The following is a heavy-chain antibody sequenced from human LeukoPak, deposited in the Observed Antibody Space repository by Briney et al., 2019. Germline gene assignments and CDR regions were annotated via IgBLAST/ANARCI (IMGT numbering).Heavy chain of an antibody. CDR3: AKRIQSAMATGY. CDR1: GFTFSNSA. CDR2: ISGSGGST. Sequence: GGSLRLSCAASGFTFSNSALSWVRQAPGKGLEWVSDISGSGGSTYYADSVKGRFTISRDNSKNTLYLQMNSLRAEDTAVYYCAKRIQSAMATGYRGQGTLVTVSS. V-gene: IGHV3-23*01. J-gene: IGHJ4*02. D-gene: IGHD5-18*01.